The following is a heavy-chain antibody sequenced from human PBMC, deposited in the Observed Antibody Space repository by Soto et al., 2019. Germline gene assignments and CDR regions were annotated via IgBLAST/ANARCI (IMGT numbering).Heavy chain of an antibody. CDR2: INPDGSVA. CDR1: GFTFSSSW. D-gene: IGHD3-10*01. V-gene: IGHV3-7*01. J-gene: IGHJ4*02. CDR3: SRDPGFGAIDY. Sequence: GGSLRLSCAASGFTFSSSWMAWVRQAPGKGLEWVALINPDGSVASYVGSVRGRFIISRDNTQNSLYLQMNSVSAEDTAVYYCSRDPGFGAIDYWGQGTLVTVSS.